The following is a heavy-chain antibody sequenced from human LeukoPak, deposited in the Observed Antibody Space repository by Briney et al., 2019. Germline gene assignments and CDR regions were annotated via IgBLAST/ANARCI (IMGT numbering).Heavy chain of an antibody. Sequence: ASVKVSCKASGYTFTSYAMNWVRQAPGQGLEWMGWINTNTGNPTYAQGFTGRFVFSLDTSVSTAYLQISSLKAEDTAVYYCARGGGGIAVAGKGKYYFDYWGQGTLVTVSS. CDR2: INTNTGNP. CDR3: ARGGGGIAVAGKGKYYFDY. CDR1: GYTFTSYA. D-gene: IGHD6-19*01. J-gene: IGHJ4*02. V-gene: IGHV7-4-1*02.